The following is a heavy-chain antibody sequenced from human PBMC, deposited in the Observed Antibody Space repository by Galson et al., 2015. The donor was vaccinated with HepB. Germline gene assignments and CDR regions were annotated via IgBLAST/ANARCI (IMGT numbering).Heavy chain of an antibody. CDR3: TKLTVVAAINSLNWFDP. D-gene: IGHD2-21*02. J-gene: IGHJ5*02. V-gene: IGHV3-73*01. Sequence: SLRLSCAASGFSFSASTIHWVRQASEKGLEWIGRIRSKADSYETRYAASVRGRFTVSRDDSKNTAYLQMNSLKTEDTAIYYCTKLTVVAAINSLNWFDPWGQGTLVTVSS. CDR1: GFSFSAST. CDR2: IRSKADSYET.